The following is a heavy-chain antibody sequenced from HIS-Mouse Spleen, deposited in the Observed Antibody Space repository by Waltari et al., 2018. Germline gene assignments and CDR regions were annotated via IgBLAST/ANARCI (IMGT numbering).Heavy chain of an antibody. CDR2: IKPNSGGT. Sequence: QVQLVQSGAEVKKPGASVKVSCKASGYTFTGYYMHWVRQAPGQGVEWMGWIKPNSGGTTYAQKFQGRVTMTRDTSISTAYMELSRLRSDDTAVYYCARVGYSGSYYYGMDVWGQGTTVTVSS. V-gene: IGHV1-2*02. D-gene: IGHD1-26*01. CDR1: GYTFTGYY. J-gene: IGHJ6*02. CDR3: ARVGYSGSYYYGMDV.